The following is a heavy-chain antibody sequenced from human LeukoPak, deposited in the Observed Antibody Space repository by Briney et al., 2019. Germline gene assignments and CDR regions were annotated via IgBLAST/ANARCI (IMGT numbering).Heavy chain of an antibody. Sequence: SETLSLTCTVSSGSISSYYWSWIRQPPGKGLEWIGYIYNSGSTNYNPSLKSRVTISVDTSKNQFSLKLSSVTAADTAVYYCARAGRYYDFWSGYSAPTWFDPWGQGTLVTVSS. CDR3: ARAGRYYDFWSGYSAPTWFDP. D-gene: IGHD3-3*01. J-gene: IGHJ5*02. V-gene: IGHV4-59*01. CDR2: IYNSGST. CDR1: SGSISSYY.